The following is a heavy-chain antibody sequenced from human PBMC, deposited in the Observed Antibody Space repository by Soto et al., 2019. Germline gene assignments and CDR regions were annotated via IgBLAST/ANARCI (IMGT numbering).Heavy chain of an antibody. CDR3: AADSQYCSGGNCEDY. CDR2: IVVGSGHT. CDR1: GFTFTSSA. J-gene: IGHJ4*02. D-gene: IGHD2-15*01. V-gene: IGHV1-58*02. Sequence: QMQLVQSGPEVKKPGTSVKVSCKASGFTFTSSAMQWVRQARGQRLEWIGWIVVGSGHTNYAQKLQERVTITRDMSTSTAYMELSSLRSEDTAVYYCAADSQYCSGGNCEDYWGQGTLVTVSS.